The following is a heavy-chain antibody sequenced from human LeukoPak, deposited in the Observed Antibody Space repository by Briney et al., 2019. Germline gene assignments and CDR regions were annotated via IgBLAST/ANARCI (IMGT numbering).Heavy chain of an antibody. D-gene: IGHD3-22*01. CDR3: ATRDYYDSSGYPDAFDI. Sequence: GGSLRLSCAASGFTFSSNYMSWVRQAPGKGLEWVSVIYSGGSTYYADSVKGRFTISRDNSKNTLYLQMNSLRAEDTAVYYCATRDYYDSSGYPDAFDIWGQGTTVTVSS. CDR2: IYSGGST. J-gene: IGHJ3*02. V-gene: IGHV3-66*01. CDR1: GFTFSSNY.